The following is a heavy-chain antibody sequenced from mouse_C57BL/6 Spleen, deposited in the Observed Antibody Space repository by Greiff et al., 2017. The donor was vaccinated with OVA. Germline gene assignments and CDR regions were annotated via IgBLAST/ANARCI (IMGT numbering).Heavy chain of an antibody. J-gene: IGHJ2*01. V-gene: IGHV1-80*01. CDR3: ARDGYSLFDY. CDR1: GYAFSSYW. Sequence: VKLMESGAELVKPGASVKISCKASGYAFSSYWMNWVKQRPGKGLEWIGQIYPGDGDTNYNGKFKGKATLTADKSSSTAYMQLSSLTSEDSAVYFCARDGYSLFDYWGQGTTLTVSS. CDR2: IYPGDGDT. D-gene: IGHD2-3*01.